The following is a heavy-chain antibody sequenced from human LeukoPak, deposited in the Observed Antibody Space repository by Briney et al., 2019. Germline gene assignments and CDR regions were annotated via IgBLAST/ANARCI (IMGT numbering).Heavy chain of an antibody. J-gene: IGHJ4*02. V-gene: IGHV3-23*01. CDR1: GFTFSSYA. Sequence: GGSLRLSCAASGFTFSSYAMSWVRQAPGKGLEWVSGVIETGGDTYYADSVKGRFTISRDNSKNTLSLQMNSLRAEDTAVYYCAKESRNNSGYYRDYWGQGTLVTVSS. CDR2: VIETGGDT. D-gene: IGHD3-22*01. CDR3: AKESRNNSGYYRDY.